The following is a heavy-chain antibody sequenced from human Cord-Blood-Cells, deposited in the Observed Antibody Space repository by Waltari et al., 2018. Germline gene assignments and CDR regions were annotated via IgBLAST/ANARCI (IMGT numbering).Heavy chain of an antibody. D-gene: IGHD2-2*02. CDR3: ARQDCSSTSCYRGFDY. CDR2: NYPGDADT. V-gene: IGHV5-51*01. Sequence: EVQLVQSGAEVKKPGESLKISCKGSGYSFTSYWIGWVRQMPGKGLEWMGINYPGDADTRYSPSFQGQVTISADKSISTAYLQWSSLKASDTAMYYCARQDCSSTSCYRGFDYWGQGTLVTVSS. J-gene: IGHJ4*02. CDR1: GYSFTSYW.